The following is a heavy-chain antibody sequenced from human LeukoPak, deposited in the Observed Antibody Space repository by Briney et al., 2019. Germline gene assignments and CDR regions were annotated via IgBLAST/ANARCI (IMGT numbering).Heavy chain of an antibody. V-gene: IGHV3-23*05. CDR2: INGSGSFT. Sequence: GGSLRLSCAASGLTFSNYVMGWVRQHPGKGLQWVSIINGSGSFTSYADSVKGRLTISRDNSTITLYLQMYCLRAEDTAVYYCAKAEGYCSGSWCFRWFDWWGQGTLVTVSS. J-gene: IGHJ4*02. D-gene: IGHD2-15*01. CDR3: AKAEGYCSGSWCFRWFDW. CDR1: GLTFSNYV.